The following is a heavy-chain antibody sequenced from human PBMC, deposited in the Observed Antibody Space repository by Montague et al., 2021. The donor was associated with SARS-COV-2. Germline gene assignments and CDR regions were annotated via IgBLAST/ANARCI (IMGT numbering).Heavy chain of an antibody. CDR2: ISSSSTYI. D-gene: IGHD3-22*01. V-gene: IGHV3-21*01. J-gene: IGHJ4*02. CDR3: AGNYYDTTGYYSEDS. Sequence: SLRLSCAASGFTFITYSMNWVRQAPGKGLEWVSSISSSSTYIYYADSVKGRFTISRDNAKNSLYLQMNSLRAEDTAVYYCAGNYYDTTGYYSEDSWGQGTLVTVSS. CDR1: GFTFITYS.